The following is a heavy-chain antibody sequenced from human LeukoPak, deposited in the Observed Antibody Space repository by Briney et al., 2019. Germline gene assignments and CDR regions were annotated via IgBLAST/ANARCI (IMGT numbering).Heavy chain of an antibody. CDR2: ISGSGGST. D-gene: IGHD4-17*01. V-gene: IGHV3-23*01. J-gene: IGHJ4*02. CDR1: GFTYSSYA. CDR3: AKWGPYGDYAPLDY. Sequence: GSLRLSCAASGFTYSSYAMRWVRQAPGKGLEWVSAISGSGGSTYYADSVKGRFTISRDNSKNTLYLQMNSLRAEDTAVYYCAKWGPYGDYAPLDYWGQGTLVTVSS.